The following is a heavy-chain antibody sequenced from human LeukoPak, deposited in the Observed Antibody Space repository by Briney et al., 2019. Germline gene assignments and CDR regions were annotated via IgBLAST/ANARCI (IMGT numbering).Heavy chain of an antibody. Sequence: GGPLNPSCQPPEFPFTPLPRNGSARAPGRGWSGAPPFGSSGDRTYFVDSVRGRFTISRDNSKNTFYLQMSSLGVDDTAVYYCAKDSPRISVTGVEYFDHWGQGTLVTVSS. V-gene: IGHV3-23*01. J-gene: IGHJ1*01. CDR2: FGSSGDRT. D-gene: IGHD4-11*01. CDR1: EFPFTPLP. CDR3: AKDSPRISVTGVEYFDH.